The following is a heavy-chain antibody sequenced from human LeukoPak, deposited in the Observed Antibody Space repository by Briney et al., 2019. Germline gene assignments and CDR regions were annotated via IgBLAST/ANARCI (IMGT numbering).Heavy chain of an antibody. D-gene: IGHD1-26*01. CDR2: IYYTGTT. J-gene: IGHJ6*03. V-gene: IGHV4-39*01. CDR1: GGSISSSSYY. Sequence: KPSETLSLTCTVSGGSISSSSYYWGWIRQPPGKGLEWIGSIYYTGTTYYKPSLKSRVSISVDRSKNRISLSLSSVTAADTAVYYCARQTPLVGATPLYYYYYMDVWGKRTTVTVSS. CDR3: ARQTPLVGATPLYYYYYMDV.